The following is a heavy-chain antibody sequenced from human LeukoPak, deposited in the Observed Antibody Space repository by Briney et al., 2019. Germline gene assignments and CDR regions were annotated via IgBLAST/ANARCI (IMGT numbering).Heavy chain of an antibody. V-gene: IGHV4-61*02. Sequence: PSQTLSLTCTVSGGSISSGDYYWSWIRQPAGKGLEWIGRIYTSGSTNYNPSLKSRVTMSVDTSKNQFSLKLSSVTAADTAVYYCARGSSLATDYWGQGTLVTVSS. CDR3: ARGSSLATDY. D-gene: IGHD1-26*01. CDR2: IYTSGST. J-gene: IGHJ4*02. CDR1: GGSISSGDYY.